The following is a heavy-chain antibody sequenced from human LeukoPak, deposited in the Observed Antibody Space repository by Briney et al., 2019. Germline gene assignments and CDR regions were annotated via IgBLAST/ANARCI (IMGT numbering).Heavy chain of an antibody. J-gene: IGHJ4*02. D-gene: IGHD5-12*01. CDR1: GGSVSGYY. CDR2: IYYTGST. Sequence: SETLSLTCTVSGGSVSGYYWSWIRQPPGKGLEWIGYIYYTGSTNYNPSLKSRVTISVATSKNQFSLKLSSVTAADTAVYYCARRGYSGYERFDYWGQGTLVTVSA. CDR3: ARRGYSGYERFDY. V-gene: IGHV4-59*08.